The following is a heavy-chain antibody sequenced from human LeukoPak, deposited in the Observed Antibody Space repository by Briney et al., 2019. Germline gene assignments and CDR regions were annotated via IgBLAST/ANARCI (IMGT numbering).Heavy chain of an antibody. D-gene: IGHD1-26*01. CDR3: ASRISSGSYFFDY. Sequence: GSLRLSCAASGFTVRDDYMSWVRQAPGKGLEWVANIKQDGSEKYYVDSVKGRFTISRDNAKNSLYLQMNSLRTEDTAVYYCASRISSGSYFFDYWGQGTLVTVSS. CDR1: GFTVRDDY. CDR2: IKQDGSEK. V-gene: IGHV3-7*01. J-gene: IGHJ4*02.